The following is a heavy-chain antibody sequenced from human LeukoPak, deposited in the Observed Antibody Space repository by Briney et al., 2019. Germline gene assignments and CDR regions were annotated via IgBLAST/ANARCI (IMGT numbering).Heavy chain of an antibody. CDR2: IYYSGST. CDR1: GGSISGYY. V-gene: IGHV4-59*01. Sequence: SETLSLTCTVSGGSISGYYWTWIRQPPGKGLEYIGYIYYSGSTNHNPSLKSRVTISVDTSKNQFSLKLSSVTAADTAVYYCARGRYSFDYWGQGTLVTVSS. CDR3: ARGRYSFDY. J-gene: IGHJ4*02.